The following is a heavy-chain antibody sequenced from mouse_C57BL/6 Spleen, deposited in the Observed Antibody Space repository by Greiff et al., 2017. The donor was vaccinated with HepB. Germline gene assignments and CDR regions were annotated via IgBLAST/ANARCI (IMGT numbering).Heavy chain of an antibody. CDR2: IYPGDGDT. Sequence: QVQLQQSGPELVKPGASVKISCKASGYAFSSSWMNWVKQRPGKGLEWIGRIYPGDGDTNYNGKFKGKATLTADKSSSTAYMQLSSLTSEDSAVYFCARRGSSGSGFAYWGQGTLVTVSA. J-gene: IGHJ3*01. D-gene: IGHD3-2*02. CDR1: GYAFSSSW. V-gene: IGHV1-82*01. CDR3: ARRGSSGSGFAY.